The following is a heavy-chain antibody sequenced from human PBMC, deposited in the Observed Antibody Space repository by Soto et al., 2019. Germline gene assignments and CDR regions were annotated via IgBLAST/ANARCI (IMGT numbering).Heavy chain of an antibody. Sequence: ASVKVSCKASGYTFTSYGISWVRQAPGQGLEWMGWISANNGNTSYAQKLQGWVTMTTDTSISTAYMELSRLRSDDTAVYYCARDSSGGGYYYGMDVWGQGTTVTVSS. J-gene: IGHJ6*02. D-gene: IGHD6-19*01. CDR3: ARDSSGGGYYYGMDV. V-gene: IGHV1-18*01. CDR1: GYTFTSYG. CDR2: ISANNGNT.